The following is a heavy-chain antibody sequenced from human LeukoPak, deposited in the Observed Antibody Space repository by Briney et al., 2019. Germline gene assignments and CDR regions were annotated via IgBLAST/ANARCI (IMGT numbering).Heavy chain of an antibody. V-gene: IGHV4-59*01. J-gene: IGHJ6*02. CDR3: ARTITVSRGYYYGMDV. D-gene: IGHD1-20*01. Sequence: KPSETLSLTCTVSGGSISSYYWSWTRQPPGKGLEWIGYIYYSGSTDYTNYNPSLKSRVTISVDTSKNKFSLKLRSVTAADTAVYYCARTITVSRGYYYGMDVWGQGTTVTVSS. CDR2: IYYSGSTDYT. CDR1: GGSISSYY.